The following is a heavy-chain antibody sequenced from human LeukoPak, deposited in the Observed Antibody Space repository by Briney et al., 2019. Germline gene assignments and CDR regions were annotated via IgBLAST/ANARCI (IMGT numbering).Heavy chain of an antibody. CDR2: ISYDGSNK. CDR1: GSTFSSYA. V-gene: IGHV3-30*04. Sequence: PGRSLRLSCAASGSTFSSYAMHWVRQAPGKGLEWVAVISYDGSNKYYADSVKGRFTISRDNSKNTLYLQMNSLRAEDTAVYYCARDRHYYDSSGYYCYWGQGTLVTVSS. CDR3: ARDRHYYDSSGYYCY. J-gene: IGHJ4*02. D-gene: IGHD3-22*01.